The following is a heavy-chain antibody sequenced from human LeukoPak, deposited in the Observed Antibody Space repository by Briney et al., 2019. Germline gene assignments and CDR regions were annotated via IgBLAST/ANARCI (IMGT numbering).Heavy chain of an antibody. CDR1: GYNFTNYW. CDR3: ARCSGSSSRPYWYFDL. D-gene: IGHD6-13*01. CDR2: IYPGDSDT. J-gene: IGHJ2*01. Sequence: GESLKISCKGSGYNFTNYWIGWVRQMPGKGLEWMGIIYPGDSDTRYSPSFQGQVTISADKSISTAYLQWSSLKASDTAMYYCARCSGSSSRPYWYFDLWGRGTLVTVSS. V-gene: IGHV5-51*01.